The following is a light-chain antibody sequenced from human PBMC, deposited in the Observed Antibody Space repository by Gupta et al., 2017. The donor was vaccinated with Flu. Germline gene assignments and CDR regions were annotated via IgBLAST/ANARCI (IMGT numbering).Light chain of an antibody. V-gene: IGKV4-1*01. J-gene: IGKJ3*01. CDR1: QSVLYSSNNKNY. Sequence: DIVMTQSPDSLAVSLGERATINCKSSQSVLYSSNNKNYLAWYQQKPGQPPKLLIYWASTRESGVPDRFSGRGSGTDFTLTISSRQAEDVAVYYCQQEYSTPLTFGHGTKVDIK. CDR3: QQEYSTPLT. CDR2: WAS.